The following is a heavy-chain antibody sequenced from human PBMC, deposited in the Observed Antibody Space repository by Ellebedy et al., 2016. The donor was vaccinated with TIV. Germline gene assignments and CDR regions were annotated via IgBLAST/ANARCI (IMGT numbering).Heavy chain of an antibody. D-gene: IGHD5/OR15-5a*01. V-gene: IGHV4-34*01. CDR2: INNSGST. CDR3: ARGGRVSDFQH. J-gene: IGHJ1*01. Sequence: GSLRLXCAASGFTFSDYYMSWIRQPPGKGLEWIGEINNSGSTNYNPSLKSRVTISVDTSKNQFSLKLSSVTAADTAVYYCARGGRVSDFQHWGQGTLVTVSS. CDR1: GFTFSDYY.